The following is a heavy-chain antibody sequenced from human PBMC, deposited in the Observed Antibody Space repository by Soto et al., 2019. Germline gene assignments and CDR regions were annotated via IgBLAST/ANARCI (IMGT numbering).Heavy chain of an antibody. CDR2: INAGNGNT. D-gene: IGHD4-4*01. Sequence: GASVKVSCTASEFTFTSYAMRWVRQAPGQRLEWMGWINAGNGNTKYSQKFQGRVTITRDTSASTAYMELSSLRSEDTAVYYCARDQQGNYEAYYYYYGMDVWGQGTTVTVSS. CDR1: EFTFTSYA. J-gene: IGHJ6*02. CDR3: ARDQQGNYEAYYYYYGMDV. V-gene: IGHV1-3*01.